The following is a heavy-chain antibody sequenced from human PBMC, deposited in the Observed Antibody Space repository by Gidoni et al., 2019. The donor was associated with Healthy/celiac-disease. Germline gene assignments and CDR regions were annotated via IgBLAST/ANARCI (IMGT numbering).Heavy chain of an antibody. J-gene: IGHJ6*03. V-gene: IGHV1-24*01. CDR1: GYTLTELS. CDR3: ATVGPDTAMVKYYYYYMDV. CDR2: FDPEDGET. D-gene: IGHD5-18*01. Sequence: QVQLVQSGAEVKKPGASVKVSCQVSGYTLTELSMHWVRQAPGKGLEWMGGFDPEDGETIYAQKFQGRVTMTEDTSTDTAYMELSSLRSEDTAVYYCATVGPDTAMVKYYYYYMDVWGKGTTVTVSS.